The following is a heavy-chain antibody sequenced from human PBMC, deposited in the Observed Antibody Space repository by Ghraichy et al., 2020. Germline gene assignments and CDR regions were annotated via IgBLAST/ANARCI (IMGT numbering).Heavy chain of an antibody. V-gene: IGHV1-3*01. Sequence: ASVKVSYKASGYTFTSYAMHWVRQAPGQRLEWMGWINAGNGNTKYSQKFQGRVTITRDTSASTAYMELSSLRSEDTAVYYCARDNGDYYPFDYWGQGTLVTVSS. J-gene: IGHJ4*02. D-gene: IGHD4-17*01. CDR2: INAGNGNT. CDR1: GYTFTSYA. CDR3: ARDNGDYYPFDY.